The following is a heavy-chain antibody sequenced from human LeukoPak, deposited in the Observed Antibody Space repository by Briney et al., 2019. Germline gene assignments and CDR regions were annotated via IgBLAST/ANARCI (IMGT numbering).Heavy chain of an antibody. J-gene: IGHJ4*02. CDR3: ATAGQWRFDS. V-gene: IGHV3-74*01. CDR1: AFIFSNYW. Sequence: GGTLRLSCAASAFIFSNYWMHWVRQAPGKGLVWVSRLSPDGGTIDYSDSVRGRFTISRDNAKDTLYLQMNSLRVDDTAVYYCATAGQWRFDSWGLGTLVTVSS. CDR2: LSPDGGTI. D-gene: IGHD6-19*01.